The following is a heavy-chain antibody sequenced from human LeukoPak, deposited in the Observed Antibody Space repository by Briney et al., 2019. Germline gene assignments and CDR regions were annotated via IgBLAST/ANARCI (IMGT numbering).Heavy chain of an antibody. D-gene: IGHD3-22*01. Sequence: GESLKISCKGSGYSFTSYWIGWVRQMPGKGLEWMGIIYPGDSDTRYSPSFQGQVTISADKSISTAYLQWSSLKASDTAMYYCAREGPYQHYYDSSGQSAFDYWGQGTLVTVSS. J-gene: IGHJ4*02. CDR1: GYSFTSYW. CDR3: AREGPYQHYYDSSGQSAFDY. CDR2: IYPGDSDT. V-gene: IGHV5-51*01.